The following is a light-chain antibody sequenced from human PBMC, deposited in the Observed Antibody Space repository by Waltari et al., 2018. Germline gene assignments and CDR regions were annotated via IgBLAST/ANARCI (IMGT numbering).Light chain of an antibody. Sequence: EIVLTQSPGTLSLSPGERATLSCRASQTIGRNYFAWYQQTPGQAPRLLIYGASTRATGIPDRFSGSGSGTDFTLTITRLEPEDFALYYCQQYAAAPLTFGGGTKVEIK. CDR3: QQYAAAPLT. J-gene: IGKJ4*01. CDR1: QTIGRNY. CDR2: GAS. V-gene: IGKV3-20*01.